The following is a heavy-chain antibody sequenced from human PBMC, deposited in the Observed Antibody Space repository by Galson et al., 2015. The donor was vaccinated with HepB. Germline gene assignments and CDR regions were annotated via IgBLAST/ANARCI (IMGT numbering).Heavy chain of an antibody. CDR3: AKDLATNNRNDYGVLYY. V-gene: IGHV3-30*18. CDR2: ISYDGSNK. CDR1: GFTFSSYG. J-gene: IGHJ4*02. D-gene: IGHD4-17*01. Sequence: SLRLSCAASGFTFSSYGMSWVRQAPGKGLEWVAVISYDGSNKYYADSVKGRFTISRDNSKNTLYLQMNSLRAEDTAVYYCAKDLATNNRNDYGVLYYWGQGTLVTVSS.